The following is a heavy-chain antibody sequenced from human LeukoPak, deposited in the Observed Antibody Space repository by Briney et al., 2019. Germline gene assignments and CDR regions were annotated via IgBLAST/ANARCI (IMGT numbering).Heavy chain of an antibody. J-gene: IGHJ4*02. CDR2: ISSNGDNT. CDR1: GFTFSTCV. CDR3: VRGTGY. V-gene: IGHV3-64D*06. Sequence: GGSLRLSCSVSGFTFSTCVMHWVRQARGKGLEYVSAISSNGDNTYYADSVKGRFTISRDNSKNTLYLQMSSLRADDTAVYYCVRGTGYWGQGTLVTVSS.